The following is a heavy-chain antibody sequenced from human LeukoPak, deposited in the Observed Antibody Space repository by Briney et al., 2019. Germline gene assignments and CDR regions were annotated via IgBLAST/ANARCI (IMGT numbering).Heavy chain of an antibody. CDR2: IIPIFGTA. CDR3: ARGHPPSYYDFWSGYYLPDFDY. CDR1: GGTFSSYA. D-gene: IGHD3-3*01. J-gene: IGHJ4*02. V-gene: IGHV1-69*01. Sequence: GASVKVSCKASGGTFSSYAISWVRQAPGQGLEWMGGIIPIFGTANYAQKFQGSVTITADESTSTAYMELSSLRSEDTAVYYCARGHPPSYYDFWSGYYLPDFDYWGQGTLVTVSS.